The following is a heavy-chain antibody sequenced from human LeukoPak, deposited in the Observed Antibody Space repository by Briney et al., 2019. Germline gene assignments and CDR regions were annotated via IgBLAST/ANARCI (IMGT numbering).Heavy chain of an antibody. CDR1: GFTFSSYW. J-gene: IGHJ6*02. CDR3: ARRGTGHGMDV. V-gene: IGHV3-7*01. Sequence: GGSRRLSCAASGFTFSSYWRNWARQAPGKGLEWVASINHNGNVNYYVDSVKGRFTISRDNAKNTLFLQMNSLRAEDTAVYYCARRGTGHGMDVWGQGTTVIVSS. D-gene: IGHD1-1*01. CDR2: INHNGNVN.